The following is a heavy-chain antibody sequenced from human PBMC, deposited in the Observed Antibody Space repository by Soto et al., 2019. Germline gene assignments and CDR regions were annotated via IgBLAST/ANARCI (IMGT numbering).Heavy chain of an antibody. D-gene: IGHD6-19*01. CDR3: VKDGVSGWSDYFFDY. CDR1: GFTFSSYA. CDR2: ISYDGINK. Sequence: SGGSLRLSCAASGFTFSSYAMHWVRRTPGKGLECVALISYDGINKYYADSVKGRFTVSRDNSKSTLYLQMNSLSAEDTAVYYCVKDGVSGWSDYFFDYWGQGTLVTVS. V-gene: IGHV3-30*18. J-gene: IGHJ4*02.